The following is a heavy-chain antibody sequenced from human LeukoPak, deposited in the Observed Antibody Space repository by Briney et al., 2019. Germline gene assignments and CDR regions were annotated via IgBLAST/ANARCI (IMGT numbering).Heavy chain of an antibody. V-gene: IGHV3-11*01. J-gene: IGHJ5*02. D-gene: IGHD3-22*01. Sequence: PGGSLRLSCAASGFTFSDYYMSWIRQAPGKGLEWVSYISSSGSTIYYADSVKGRFTISRDNAKNSLYLQMNRLRAEDTAVYYCARDLEYYYDSGQVRWFDPWGQGTLVTVSS. CDR2: ISSSGSTI. CDR1: GFTFSDYY. CDR3: ARDLEYYYDSGQVRWFDP.